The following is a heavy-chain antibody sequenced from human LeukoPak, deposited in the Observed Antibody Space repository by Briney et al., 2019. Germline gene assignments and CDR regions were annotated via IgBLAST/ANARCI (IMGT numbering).Heavy chain of an antibody. CDR3: ARGGYYYDSSGYSAY. J-gene: IGHJ4*02. D-gene: IGHD3-22*01. Sequence: VSVKVSCKASGYTFTGYYMHWVRQAPGQGLEWMGWINPNSGGTNYAQKFQGRVTMTRDTSISTAYMELSRLRSDDTAVYYCARGGYYYDSSGYSAYWGQGTLVTVSS. V-gene: IGHV1-2*02. CDR2: INPNSGGT. CDR1: GYTFTGYY.